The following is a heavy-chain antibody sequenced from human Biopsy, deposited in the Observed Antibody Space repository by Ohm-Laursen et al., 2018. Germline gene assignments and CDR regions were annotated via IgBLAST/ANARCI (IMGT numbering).Heavy chain of an antibody. Sequence: ASVKVSCKASGYTFTDYRLYWVRQAPGQGLDLMGWIDPNTGDTDYPQKFQGRVTMTSDTSIDTACVELSSLTSGDTAVYYCALGEPFDYWGQGTLVTVSS. CDR3: ALGEPFDY. CDR2: IDPNTGDT. D-gene: IGHD3-16*01. J-gene: IGHJ4*02. CDR1: GYTFTDYR. V-gene: IGHV1-2*02.